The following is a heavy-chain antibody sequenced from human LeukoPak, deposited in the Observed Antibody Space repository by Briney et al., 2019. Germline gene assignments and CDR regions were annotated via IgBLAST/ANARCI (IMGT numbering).Heavy chain of an antibody. V-gene: IGHV4-4*02. CDR2: IYHSGST. Sequence: PSGTLSLTCAVSGGSISSSNWWSWVRQPPGKGLEWIGEIYHSGSTNYNPSLKSRVTISVDKSKNQFSLKLSSVTAADTAVYYCARARGTMVRDCYYYYGMDVWGKGTTVTVSS. J-gene: IGHJ6*04. CDR1: GGSISSSNW. CDR3: ARARGTMVRDCYYYYGMDV. D-gene: IGHD3-10*01.